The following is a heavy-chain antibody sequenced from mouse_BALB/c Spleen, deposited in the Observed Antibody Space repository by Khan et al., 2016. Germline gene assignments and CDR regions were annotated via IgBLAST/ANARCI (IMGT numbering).Heavy chain of an antibody. V-gene: IGHV1-87*01. CDR1: GYTFTSYW. Sequence: QVQLQQPGAELARPGASVKLSCKASGYTFTSYWMQWVKQRPGQGLEWIGAIYPGDGDTRYTQKFKGKATLTADKSSSTAYMQLSSLASEDSAVYYCARGTSYYDSDYWGQGTTLTVSS. D-gene: IGHD2-4*01. CDR3: ARGTSYYDSDY. J-gene: IGHJ2*01. CDR2: IYPGDGDT.